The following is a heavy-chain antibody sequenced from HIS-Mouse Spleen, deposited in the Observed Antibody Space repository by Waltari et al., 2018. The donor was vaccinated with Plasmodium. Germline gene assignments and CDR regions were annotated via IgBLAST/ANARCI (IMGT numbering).Heavy chain of an antibody. J-gene: IGHJ2*01. Sequence: ELQLVASGGVLDQPGGSLRLSGSALRFLFSRYCMIWGRQAPGKGREGVANIKQDGSEKYYVDSVKGRFTISRDNAKNSLYLQMNSLRAEDTAVYYCASSWYWYFDLWGRGTLVTVSS. CDR3: ASSWYWYFDL. CDR2: IKQDGSEK. V-gene: IGHV3-7*01. D-gene: IGHD6-13*01. CDR1: RFLFSRYC.